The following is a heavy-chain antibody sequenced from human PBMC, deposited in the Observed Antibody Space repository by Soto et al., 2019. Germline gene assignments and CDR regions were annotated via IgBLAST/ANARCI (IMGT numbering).Heavy chain of an antibody. D-gene: IGHD2-15*01. V-gene: IGHV4-34*01. Sequence: QVQLQQWGAGLLKPSETLSLTCAVYGGSFSGYYWSWIRQPPGKGLEWIGEINHGGSTNYNPSLKSRVTISVDTSKNQFALKLSSVTAADTAVYYCARRVHCSGGSCYSLYYYYYMDVWGKGTTVTVSS. CDR3: ARRVHCSGGSCYSLYYYYYMDV. J-gene: IGHJ6*03. CDR1: GGSFSGYY. CDR2: INHGGST.